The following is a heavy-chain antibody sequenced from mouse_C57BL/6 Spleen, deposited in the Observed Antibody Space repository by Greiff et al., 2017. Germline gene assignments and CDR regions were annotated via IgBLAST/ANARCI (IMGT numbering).Heavy chain of an antibody. Sequence: QVQLQQPGAELVRPGTSVKLSCKASGYTFTSYWMHWVKQRPGQGLEWIGVIDPSDSYTNYNQKFKGKATLTVDTSSSTAYMQLSSLTSEASAVYYCARNDGYLTWFAYWGQGTLVTVSA. CDR3: ARNDGYLTWFAY. D-gene: IGHD2-3*01. J-gene: IGHJ3*01. V-gene: IGHV1-59*01. CDR2: IDPSDSYT. CDR1: GYTFTSYW.